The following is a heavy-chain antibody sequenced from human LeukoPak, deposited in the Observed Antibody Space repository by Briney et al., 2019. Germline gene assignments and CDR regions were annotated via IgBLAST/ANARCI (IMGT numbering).Heavy chain of an antibody. CDR3: ARDPYSGNYGNYYYYMDV. D-gene: IGHD1-26*01. Sequence: GGSLRLSCAVSGFTFSDHYMDWVRQAPGRALEWVSSITSSGTYIFYADSVKGRFTISRDNAKNSLYLQMNSLGPEDTAVYYCARDPYSGNYGNYYYYMDVWGKGTTVTISS. J-gene: IGHJ6*03. V-gene: IGHV3-21*01. CDR1: GFTFSDHY. CDR2: ITSSGTYI.